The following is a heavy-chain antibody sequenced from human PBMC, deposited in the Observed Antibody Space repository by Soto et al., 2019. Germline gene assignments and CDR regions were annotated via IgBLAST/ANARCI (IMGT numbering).Heavy chain of an antibody. CDR2: IWNDGNGY. CDR1: GFNFNNYG. CDR3: ARRQISPPTRGAASARGGMDV. J-gene: IGHJ6*02. D-gene: IGHD6-13*01. V-gene: IGHV3-33*01. Sequence: QVQLVESGGGVVQPGRSLRLSCAASGFNFNNYGMHWVRQAPGKGLEWVAVIWNDGNGYYYANSVKGRFTISRDNSKNTMYLQMSILRAEATAVYYCARRQISPPTRGAASARGGMDVWGQGTTVTVSS.